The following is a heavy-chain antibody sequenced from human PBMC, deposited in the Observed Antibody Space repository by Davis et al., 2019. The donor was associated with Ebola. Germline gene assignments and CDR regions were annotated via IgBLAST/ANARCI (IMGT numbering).Heavy chain of an antibody. D-gene: IGHD3-3*01. CDR3: ARYDFWSHWGYYYMDV. CDR2: IKQDGSEE. CDR1: GFTFSSYW. V-gene: IGHV3-7*03. Sequence: GESLKISCAASGFTFSSYWMSWVRQAPGKGLEWVANIKQDGSEEYYVDSVKGRFTISRDNAKNSLYLQMNSLRAEDTAVYFCARYDFWSHWGYYYMDVWGQGTTVTVSS. J-gene: IGHJ6*02.